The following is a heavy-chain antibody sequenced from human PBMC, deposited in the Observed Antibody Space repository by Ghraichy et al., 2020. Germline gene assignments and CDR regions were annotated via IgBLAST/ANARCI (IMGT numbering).Heavy chain of an antibody. CDR2: ISSSSRYM. J-gene: IGHJ4*02. CDR1: GFTFSDYS. Sequence: GGSLRLSCAASGFTFSDYSMHWVRQAPGKGLEWVSSISSSSRYMYYADSLKGRFTISRDNAKNSLYLQMNSLRAEDTAVYYCASLPAGGDRNSDYWGQGTLVTVSS. CDR3: ASLPAGGDRNSDY. D-gene: IGHD6-13*01. V-gene: IGHV3-21*01.